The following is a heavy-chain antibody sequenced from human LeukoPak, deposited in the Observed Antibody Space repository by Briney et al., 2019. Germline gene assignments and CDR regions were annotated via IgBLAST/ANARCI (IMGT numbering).Heavy chain of an antibody. CDR2: INWNGGST. J-gene: IGHJ4*02. D-gene: IGHD5-24*01. CDR1: GFTFDDYG. CDR3: AKDQRWLYYFDY. V-gene: IGHV3-20*04. Sequence: GGSLRLSCAASGFTFDDYGMSWVRQAPGKGLEWVSGINWNGGSTGYADSVKGRFTISRDNAKNSLYLQMNSLRAEDTALYYCAKDQRWLYYFDYWGQGTLVTVSS.